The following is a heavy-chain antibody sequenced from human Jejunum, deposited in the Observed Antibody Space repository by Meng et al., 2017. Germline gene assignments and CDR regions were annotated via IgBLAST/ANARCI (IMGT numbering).Heavy chain of an antibody. Sequence: GGSLRLSCAGSGFTFSYHSMHWVRQVPGKGLEWLAVIAYDATSQFYADSVKGRFTISRDNSQNTFYLQMDSLRVEDTAVYYCARDGTSVRTFYSLGAFDIWGPGTMVTVSS. CDR3: ARDGTSVRTFYSLGAFDI. CDR1: GFTFSYHS. V-gene: IGHV3-30*04. J-gene: IGHJ3*02. CDR2: IAYDATSQ. D-gene: IGHD1-1*01.